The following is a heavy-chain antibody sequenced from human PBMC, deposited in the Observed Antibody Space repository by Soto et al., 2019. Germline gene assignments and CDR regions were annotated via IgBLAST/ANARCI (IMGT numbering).Heavy chain of an antibody. CDR1: GYSFTSYA. V-gene: IGHV1-3*01. Sequence: ASVKVSFKASGYSFTSYAIDWVRHAPGQRLEWMGWINAGNGNTKYSQKLQGRVTFTGDTSASTAHMELSSLRSEDTAVYFCARGVENIVVVLDVFGYYGMDVWGQGTTVTVSS. CDR2: INAGNGNT. CDR3: ARGVENIVVVLDVFGYYGMDV. J-gene: IGHJ6*01. D-gene: IGHD2-2*01.